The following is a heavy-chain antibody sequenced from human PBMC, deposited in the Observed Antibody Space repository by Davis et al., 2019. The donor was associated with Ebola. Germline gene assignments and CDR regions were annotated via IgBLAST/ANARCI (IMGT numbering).Heavy chain of an antibody. D-gene: IGHD5-18*01. CDR1: GGSISSGGYS. J-gene: IGHJ4*02. Sequence: SETLSLTCAVSGGSISSGGYSWSWIRQPPGKGLEWIGYIYHSGSTYYNPSLKSRVTISVDTSKNQFSLKLSSVTAADTAVYYCASIPRGYSYGFDYWGQGTLVTVSS. V-gene: IGHV4-30-2*02. CDR2: IYHSGST. CDR3: ASIPRGYSYGFDY.